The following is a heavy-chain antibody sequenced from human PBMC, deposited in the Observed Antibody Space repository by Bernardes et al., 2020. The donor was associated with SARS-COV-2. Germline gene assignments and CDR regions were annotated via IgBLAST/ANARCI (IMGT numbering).Heavy chain of an antibody. CDR3: ARDVGGADWRFGFDV. V-gene: IGHV3-21*01. Sequence: GGSLRLSCAASGFTFSSYAMSWVRQAPGKGLEWVSSISGGGMYIYYGDAVRGRFTTSRDNTRTSVFLQMESLRAEDTAVYYCARDVGGADWRFGFDVWGPGTMVHVS. CDR2: ISGGGMYI. CDR1: GFTFSSYA. J-gene: IGHJ3*01. D-gene: IGHD2-21*02.